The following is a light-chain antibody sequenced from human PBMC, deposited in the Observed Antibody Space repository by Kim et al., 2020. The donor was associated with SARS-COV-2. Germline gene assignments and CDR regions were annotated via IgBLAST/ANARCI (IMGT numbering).Light chain of an antibody. V-gene: IGLV3-1*01. CDR1: KLGDKY. J-gene: IGLJ3*02. CDR2: QDS. Sequence: SYELTQPPSVSVSPGQTASITCSGDKLGDKYACWYQQKPGQSPVLVIYQDSKRPSGIPERFSGSNSGNTATLTISGTQAMDEADYYCQAWDSSPNWVFGG. CDR3: QAWDSSPNWV.